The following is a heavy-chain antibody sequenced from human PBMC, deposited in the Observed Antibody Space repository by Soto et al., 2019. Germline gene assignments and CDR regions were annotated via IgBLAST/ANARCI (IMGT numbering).Heavy chain of an antibody. Sequence: ASVKVSCKASGYTFTSYAMHWVRQAPGQGLEWMGWINPNSGGTNYAQKFQGWVTMTRDTSISTAYMELSRLRSDDTAVYYCARGLEWATVTLYYFDYWGQGTLVTVSS. J-gene: IGHJ4*02. CDR1: GYTFTSYA. V-gene: IGHV1-2*04. CDR3: ARGLEWATVTLYYFDY. CDR2: INPNSGGT. D-gene: IGHD4-17*01.